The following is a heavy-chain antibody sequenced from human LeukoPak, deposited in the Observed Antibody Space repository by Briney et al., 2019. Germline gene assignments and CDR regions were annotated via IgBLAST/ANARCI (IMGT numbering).Heavy chain of an antibody. J-gene: IGHJ5*02. Sequence: GGSLRLSCAASGFTFSSYAMSWVRQAPGKGLEWVSAISGSGGSTYYADSVKGRFTISRDNSKNTLDLQMNSLRAEDTAVYYCAKDHGHIAVAGTWRKRFDPWGQGTLVTVSS. CDR2: ISGSGGST. CDR1: GFTFSSYA. D-gene: IGHD6-19*01. V-gene: IGHV3-23*01. CDR3: AKDHGHIAVAGTWRKRFDP.